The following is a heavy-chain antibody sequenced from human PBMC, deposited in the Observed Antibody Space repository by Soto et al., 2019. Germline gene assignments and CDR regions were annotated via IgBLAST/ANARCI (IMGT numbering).Heavy chain of an antibody. V-gene: IGHV1-18*01. CDR2: ISAYNGNT. CDR1: GYTFTSYG. J-gene: IGHJ4*02. CDR3: AISYMVRGVIIGGLDY. Sequence: ASVKVSCKASGYTFTSYGISWVRQAPGQGLEWMGWISAYNGNTNYAQKLQGRVTMTTDTSTSTAYMELRSLRSDDTAVYYCAISYMVRGVIIGGLDYWGQGTLVTVSS. D-gene: IGHD3-10*01.